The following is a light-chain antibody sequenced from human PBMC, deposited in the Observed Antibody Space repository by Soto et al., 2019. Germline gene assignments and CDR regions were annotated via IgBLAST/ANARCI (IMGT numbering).Light chain of an antibody. CDR2: KAS. J-gene: IGKJ4*01. V-gene: IGKV1-5*03. CDR3: QQYNTYLLT. Sequence: DIQMTQFPSTLSASVGDRVTITCRASQSISSWLAWYQQKPGKAPKLLIYKASTLESGVPSRFSGSGSGTEFTLTISSLQPDDFATYHCQQYNTYLLTFGGGTKVEIK. CDR1: QSISSW.